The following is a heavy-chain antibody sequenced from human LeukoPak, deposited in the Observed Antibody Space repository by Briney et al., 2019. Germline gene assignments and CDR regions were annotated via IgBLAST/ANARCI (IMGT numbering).Heavy chain of an antibody. D-gene: IGHD3-9*01. CDR2: VKKDASEK. Sequence: GGSLRLSCAASGFTFNNNWMTWVRQAPGKGLEWVASVKKDASEKYYVDSVKGRFTISRDNAKNSLYLQMNSLRVEDTAVYYCARSYYDILTGYHDYWGQGTLVTVSS. CDR1: GFTFNNNW. V-gene: IGHV3-7*01. CDR3: ARSYYDILTGYHDY. J-gene: IGHJ4*02.